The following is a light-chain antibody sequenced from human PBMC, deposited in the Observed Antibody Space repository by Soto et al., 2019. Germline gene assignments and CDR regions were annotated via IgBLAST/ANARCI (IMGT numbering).Light chain of an antibody. CDR2: GTS. J-gene: IGKJ1*01. V-gene: IGKV3-20*01. CDR1: QSVSSSF. Sequence: EIVLTQSPGTLSLSPGERATLSCRASQSVSSSFLAWYQQKPGQPPRLLIYGTSSRATGIPERFSGSGSGTDFTLNISRLEPEDFAVYYCQHYRSSWTFGRGTKVEVK. CDR3: QHYRSSWT.